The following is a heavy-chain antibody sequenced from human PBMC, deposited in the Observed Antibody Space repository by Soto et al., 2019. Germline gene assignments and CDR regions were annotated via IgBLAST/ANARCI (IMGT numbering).Heavy chain of an antibody. CDR2: MNPNSGNT. D-gene: IGHD5-18*01. Sequence: QVQLVQSGAEVKKPGASVKVSCKASGYTFTSYDINWVQQATGQGLEWMGWMNPNSGNTGYAQKFQGRVTMTRNTSISTAYMELSSLRSEDTAVYYCAREAGYSYGSDFDYWGQGTLVTVSS. V-gene: IGHV1-8*01. CDR1: GYTFTSYD. CDR3: AREAGYSYGSDFDY. J-gene: IGHJ4*02.